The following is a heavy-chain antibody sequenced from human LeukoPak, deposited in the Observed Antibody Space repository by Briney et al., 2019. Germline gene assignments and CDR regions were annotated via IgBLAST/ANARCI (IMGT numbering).Heavy chain of an antibody. CDR2: IDPRDSYT. CDR3: VRHMMVGAPAHFQH. D-gene: IGHD1-26*01. V-gene: IGHV5-10-1*01. CDR1: GYSITSYW. J-gene: IGHJ1*01. Sequence: PGESLKISCKGSGYSITSYWISWVRQMPGKGLEWMGRIDPRDSYTNYSPSFQGHVTISADKSISTAYLQWSSLKASDTAMYYCVRHMMVGAPAHFQHWGQGTLVTVSS.